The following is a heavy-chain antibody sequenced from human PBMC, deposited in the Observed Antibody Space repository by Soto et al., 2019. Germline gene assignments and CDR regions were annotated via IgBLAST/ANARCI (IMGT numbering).Heavy chain of an antibody. CDR3: ARRSVKPYAFDI. V-gene: IGHV4-31*03. CDR1: GGSISSGGYY. Sequence: SETLSLTCTVSGGSISSGGYYWSWIRQHPGKGLEWIGYIYYSGSTYYNPSLKSRVTISVDTSKNQFSLKLSSVTAADTAVYYCARRSVKPYAFDIWGQGTMVT. J-gene: IGHJ3*02. CDR2: IYYSGST.